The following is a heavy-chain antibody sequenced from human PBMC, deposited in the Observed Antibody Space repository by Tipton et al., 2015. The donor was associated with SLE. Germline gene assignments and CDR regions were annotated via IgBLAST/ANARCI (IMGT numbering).Heavy chain of an antibody. CDR3: SRPQIGDEKKRDMDV. CDR1: GGSIGSFY. J-gene: IGHJ6*03. CDR2: IDYTANP. V-gene: IGHV4-59*01. D-gene: IGHD3-16*01. Sequence: TLSLTCTVSGGSIGSFYWSWIRQPPGKGLEWIGNIDYTANPNYSPSLKSRVTISIDTSTNHFSLKLRSVTAADTAVYYCSRPQIGDEKKRDMDVWGKGTTVTVSS.